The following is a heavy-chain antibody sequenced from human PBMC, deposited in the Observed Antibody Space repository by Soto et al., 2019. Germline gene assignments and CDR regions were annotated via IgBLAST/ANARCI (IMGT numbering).Heavy chain of an antibody. D-gene: IGHD5-12*01. J-gene: IGHJ4*02. CDR1: GFSFSTYA. V-gene: IGHV3-64*01. CDR3: AGTRGYSGYDPLDY. Sequence: PGGSLSLSCAASGFSFSTYAFHWVRQALGKGLEYVSAISSNGGSTFYASSVKGRFAISRDNLNNTLYLQMGSLRAEDMAVYYCAGTRGYSGYDPLDYWGQGTLVTVSS. CDR2: ISSNGGST.